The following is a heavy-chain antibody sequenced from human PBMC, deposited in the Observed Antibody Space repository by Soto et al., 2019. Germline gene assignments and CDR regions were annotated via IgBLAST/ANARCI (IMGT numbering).Heavy chain of an antibody. D-gene: IGHD6-25*01. CDR3: GPQRGGGGY. Sequence: EVQLVESGGGLIQPGGSLRLSCAVSGFTVSNNYMSWVRQAPGKGLEGVSVIYSGGYTAYGDSVKGRFTISRDNSKKLLFLKMNSRGAAAPAGYCWGPQRGGGGYWGQGTLVTVSS. CDR1: GFTVSNNY. J-gene: IGHJ4*02. CDR2: IYSGGYT. V-gene: IGHV3-53*01.